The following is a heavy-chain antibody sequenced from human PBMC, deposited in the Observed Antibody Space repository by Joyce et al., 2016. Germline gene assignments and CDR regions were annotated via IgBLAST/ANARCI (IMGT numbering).Heavy chain of an antibody. D-gene: IGHD2-8*01. J-gene: IGHJ4*02. CDR3: ARWRTNYEWAPDH. CDR2: SYHTGRT. CDR1: GGSISSSDYS. V-gene: IGHV4-30-2*01. Sequence: QLHLQESGSGLVKPSQTLSLTCAVSGGSISSSDYSWSWIRQPPGKGLEWIGYSYHTGRTFYNPSLKSRVTISADRSRNQFSLKLTSVTAADTAVYYCARWRTNYEWAPDHWGQGTRVTVSS.